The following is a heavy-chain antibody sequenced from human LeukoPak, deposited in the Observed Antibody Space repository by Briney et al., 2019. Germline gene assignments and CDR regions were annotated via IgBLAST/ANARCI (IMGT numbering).Heavy chain of an antibody. V-gene: IGHV4-61*02. CDR1: GGSISSGSYY. D-gene: IGHD4-17*01. J-gene: IGHJ5*02. CDR2: IYTSGST. Sequence: MPSQTLSLTCTVSGGSISSGSYYWSWIRQPAGKGLEWIGRIYTSGSTNYNPSLKSRVTISVDTSKNQFSLKLSSVTAADTAVYYCARRGDYESGHNWFDPWGQGTLVPVSS. CDR3: ARRGDYESGHNWFDP.